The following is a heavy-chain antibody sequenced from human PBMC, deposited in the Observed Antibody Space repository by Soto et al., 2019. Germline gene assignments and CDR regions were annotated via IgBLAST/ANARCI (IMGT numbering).Heavy chain of an antibody. CDR3: ARAVTTSWNWFDP. D-gene: IGHD2-2*01. J-gene: IGHJ5*02. V-gene: IGHV3-30*04. Sequence: QVQLVESGGGVVQPGRSLRLSCTGSGFTFSGHAMHWVRQAPGKGLEWVAVISSDGRNKYHADSVKGRFTISRDNSKTTVYLQTTSLTPEDTAFYYCARAVTTSWNWFDPWGQGTLVTVSS. CDR1: GFTFSGHA. CDR2: ISSDGRNK.